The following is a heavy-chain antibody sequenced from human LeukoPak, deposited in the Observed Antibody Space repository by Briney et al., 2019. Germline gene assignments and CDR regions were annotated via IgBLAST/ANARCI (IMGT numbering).Heavy chain of an antibody. CDR2: IYYSGST. CDR3: AKLGYGGNSWFDY. D-gene: IGHD4-23*01. CDR1: GGSISSYY. Sequence: SETLSLTCTVSGGSISSYYWSWIRQPPGKGLEWIGYIYYSGSTNYNPSLKSRVTISVDTSKNQFSLKLSSVTAADTAVYYCAKLGYGGNSWFDYWGQGTLVTVSS. V-gene: IGHV4-59*01. J-gene: IGHJ4*02.